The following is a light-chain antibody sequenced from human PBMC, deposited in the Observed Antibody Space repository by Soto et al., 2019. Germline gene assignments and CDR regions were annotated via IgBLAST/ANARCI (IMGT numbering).Light chain of an antibody. J-gene: IGKJ2*01. Sequence: EIVMTQSPATLSVSPRERGTLSCRASQSVSSNLAWYQQKPGQAPRLLIYGASTRATGIPARFSGSGSGTEFTLTISSLQSEDFAVYYCQQYNNGPPYTFGQGTKVDI. CDR3: QQYNNGPPYT. V-gene: IGKV3-15*01. CDR2: GAS. CDR1: QSVSSN.